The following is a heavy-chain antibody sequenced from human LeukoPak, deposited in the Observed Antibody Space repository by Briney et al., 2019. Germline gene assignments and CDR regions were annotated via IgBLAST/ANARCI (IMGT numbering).Heavy chain of an antibody. CDR1: GGSISSYY. D-gene: IGHD6-19*01. J-gene: IGHJ3*02. V-gene: IGHV4-59*08. CDR3: ARGGLPSSGWTESGFARVTAFDI. Sequence: PSETLSLTCTVSGGSISSYYWSWIRQPPGKGLEWIGYIYYSGSTNYNPSLKSRVTISVDTSKNQFSLTLSSVTAADTAVYYCARGGLPSSGWTESGFARVTAFDIWGQGTMVTVSS. CDR2: IYYSGST.